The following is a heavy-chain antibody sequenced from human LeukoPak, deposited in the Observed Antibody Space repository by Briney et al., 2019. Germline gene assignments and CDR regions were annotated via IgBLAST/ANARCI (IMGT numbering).Heavy chain of an antibody. V-gene: IGHV3-7*01. Sequence: GGSLRLSCAASGFSFRNYWMGWVRQAPEKGLEWVANTKPDGSAEYYADSVRGRFTASRDNANNLLYLQMNRLRAEDTAVYYCARDGGLHTNFDYWGQGTLLTVSS. CDR3: ARDGGLHTNFDY. D-gene: IGHD2-15*01. CDR2: TKPDGSAE. J-gene: IGHJ4*02. CDR1: GFSFRNYW.